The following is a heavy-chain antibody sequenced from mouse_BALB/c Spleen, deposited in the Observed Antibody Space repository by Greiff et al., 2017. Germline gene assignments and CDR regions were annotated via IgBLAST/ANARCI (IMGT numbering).Heavy chain of an antibody. Sequence: EVKLQESGPSLVKPSQTLSLTCSVTGDSITSGYWNWIRKFPGNKLEYMGYISNSGSTYYNPSLKSRISITSNTSENQYYLQLMSVTTEETAAYYWARYARGGSWFAYWGQGTLVTVSA. V-gene: IGHV3-8*02. CDR2: ISNSGST. J-gene: IGHJ3*01. CDR3: ARYARGGSWFAY. CDR1: GDSITSGY.